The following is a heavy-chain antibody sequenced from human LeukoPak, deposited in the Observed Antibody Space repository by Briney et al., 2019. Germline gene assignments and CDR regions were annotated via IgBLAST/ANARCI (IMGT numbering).Heavy chain of an antibody. J-gene: IGHJ4*02. CDR2: ISAYNGNT. CDR3: ARTRADFDY. Sequence: ASVKVSCKASGYTFTSYGISWVRQAPGQGLEWMGWISAYNGNTNYAQKFQGRVTMTRDTSISTAYMELSRLRSDDTAVYYCARTRADFDYWGQGTLVTVSS. V-gene: IGHV1-18*01. CDR1: GYTFTSYG.